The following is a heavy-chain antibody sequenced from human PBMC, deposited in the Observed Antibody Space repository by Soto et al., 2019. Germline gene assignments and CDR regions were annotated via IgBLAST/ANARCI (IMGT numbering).Heavy chain of an antibody. D-gene: IGHD1-1*01. CDR2: IFYTGSA. Sequence: PSETLSLTCSVSGASISNPAYYWGWVRQPPGGGLDFIGYIFYTGSAYYNPSLKSRLTMSVDTSQNQFSLSLSSVTAADTAVYFCGRYNLPWFDPWGQGTLVTVSS. V-gene: IGHV4-30-4*01. CDR1: GASISNPAYY. CDR3: GRYNLPWFDP. J-gene: IGHJ5*02.